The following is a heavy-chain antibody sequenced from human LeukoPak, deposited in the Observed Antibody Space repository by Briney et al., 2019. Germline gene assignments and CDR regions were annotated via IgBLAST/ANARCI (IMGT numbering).Heavy chain of an antibody. V-gene: IGHV4-34*01. Sequence: SETLSLTCAVYGGSFSGYYWSWIRQPPGKGLEWIGEINHSESTNYNPSLKSRVSISVDTSKNQFSPKVRSVTAADTAVYYCARGPNYGGNSKDFDYWGQGTLVTVSS. J-gene: IGHJ4*02. CDR3: ARGPNYGGNSKDFDY. CDR2: INHSEST. D-gene: IGHD4-23*01. CDR1: GGSFSGYY.